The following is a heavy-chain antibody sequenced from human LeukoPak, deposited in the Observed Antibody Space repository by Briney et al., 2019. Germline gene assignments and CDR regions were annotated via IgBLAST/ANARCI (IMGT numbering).Heavy chain of an antibody. D-gene: IGHD2-2*01. CDR1: GGTFSSYA. CDR3: ARDWVPAAKGPIYYFDY. Sequence: SVKVSCKASGGTFSSYAISWVRQAPGQGLEWMGGIIPIFGTANYAQKFQGRVTITADESTSTAYMELSSLRSEDTAVYYCARDWVPAAKGPIYYFDYWGQGTPVTVSS. J-gene: IGHJ4*02. CDR2: IIPIFGTA. V-gene: IGHV1-69*13.